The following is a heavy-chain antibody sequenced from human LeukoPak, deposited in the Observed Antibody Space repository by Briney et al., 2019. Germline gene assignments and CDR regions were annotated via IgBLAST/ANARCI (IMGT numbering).Heavy chain of an antibody. D-gene: IGHD2-21*01. CDR3: AKGAISESGLDS. J-gene: IGHJ4*02. CDR1: GFTFSSYA. CDR2: IDSSGNT. V-gene: IGHV3-23*05. Sequence: PGGSLRLSCAASGFTFSSYAMTSVRQAPRKGLEWVSSIDSSGNTYYAVSVKVRFAISRDNPKNTLSLQMYSLRVEDTAMYFCAKGAISESGLDSWGQGTLITVSA.